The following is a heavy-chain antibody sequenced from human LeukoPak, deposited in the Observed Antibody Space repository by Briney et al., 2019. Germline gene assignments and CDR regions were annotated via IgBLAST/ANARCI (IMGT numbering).Heavy chain of an antibody. V-gene: IGHV3-23*01. CDR2: ISGNGAST. J-gene: IGHJ2*01. D-gene: IGHD4-17*01. Sequence: PGGSLRLSCAASGFTFSNYAMSWVRQAPGKGLEWVSGISGNGASTYYTDSVKGRFTISRDNAKSTLYLQMNSLRAEDTAIYYCAKVWIDGDYRWYFDIRGRGTLVSVSS. CDR1: GFTFSNYA. CDR3: AKVWIDGDYRWYFDI.